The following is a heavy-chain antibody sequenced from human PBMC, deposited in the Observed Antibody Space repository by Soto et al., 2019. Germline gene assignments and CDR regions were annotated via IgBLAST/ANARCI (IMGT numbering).Heavy chain of an antibody. Sequence: QVQLQQWGAGLLKPSETLSLTCAVYGGSFSGYYWIWIRQPPGKGLEWIGEINHSGSTNYNPSLKSRVTISVDTSKNQFSLKLSSVTAADTAVYYCARSPSAYRITMVRGAILYFDYWGQGTLVTVSS. D-gene: IGHD3-10*01. CDR2: INHSGST. CDR1: GGSFSGYY. V-gene: IGHV4-34*01. J-gene: IGHJ4*02. CDR3: ARSPSAYRITMVRGAILYFDY.